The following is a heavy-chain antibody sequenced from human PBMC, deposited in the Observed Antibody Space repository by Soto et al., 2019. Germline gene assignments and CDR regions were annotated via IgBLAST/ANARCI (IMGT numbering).Heavy chain of an antibody. Sequence: QVQLVQSGAEVKKPGASVKVSCKASGYTFTSYAMHWVRQAPGQRLEWMGWINAGNGNTKYSQKFQGRVTITRDTSANAAYMESGSPRSEATAVYYCTGFDTMARGVTYYYSYGMDVWGPGTTVTVSS. D-gene: IGHD3-10*01. CDR2: INAGNGNT. V-gene: IGHV1-3*01. J-gene: IGHJ6*02. CDR3: TGFDTMARGVTYYYSYGMDV. CDR1: GYTFTSYA.